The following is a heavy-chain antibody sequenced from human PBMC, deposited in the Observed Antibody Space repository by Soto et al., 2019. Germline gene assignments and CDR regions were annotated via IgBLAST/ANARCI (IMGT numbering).Heavy chain of an antibody. Sequence: QVQLVQSGAEVREPGASVKVSCKASGYSFTSLDINWVRQTAGQGLEWMGWMQPSTGRTGYAQKFQGRVTMTRDTSIHTAYMELTTLTSDDTAFYCCARGVSAGVDYWGQGTLVTVSS. V-gene: IGHV1-8*01. CDR2: MQPSTGRT. CDR1: GYSFTSLD. CDR3: ARGVSAGVDY. D-gene: IGHD1-26*01. J-gene: IGHJ4*02.